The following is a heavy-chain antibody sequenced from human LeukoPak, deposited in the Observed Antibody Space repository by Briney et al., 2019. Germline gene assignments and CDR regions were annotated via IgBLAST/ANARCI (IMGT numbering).Heavy chain of an antibody. J-gene: IGHJ4*02. V-gene: IGHV4-34*01. Sequence: SETLSLTRAVYGGSFSGYYWSWIRQPPGKGLEWIGEINHSGSTNYNPSLKSRVTISVDTSKNQFSLKLSSVTAADTAVYYCARLSMATGADYWGQGTLVTVSS. D-gene: IGHD5-24*01. CDR3: ARLSMATGADY. CDR1: GGSFSGYY. CDR2: INHSGST.